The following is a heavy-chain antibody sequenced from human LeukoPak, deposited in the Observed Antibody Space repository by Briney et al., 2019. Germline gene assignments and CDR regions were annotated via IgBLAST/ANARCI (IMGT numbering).Heavy chain of an antibody. CDR1: GFTLSSYW. CDR2: IKSDGRT. V-gene: IGHV3-74*01. Sequence: PGGSLRLSCAASGFTLSSYWMHWVRQAPGKGLVWVSRIKSDGRTNYADSVKGRFTISRDNAKNTVSLQMNSLRAEDTGVYFCAKSDPPLPYWGQGTLVAVSS. CDR3: AKSDPPLPY. J-gene: IGHJ4*01.